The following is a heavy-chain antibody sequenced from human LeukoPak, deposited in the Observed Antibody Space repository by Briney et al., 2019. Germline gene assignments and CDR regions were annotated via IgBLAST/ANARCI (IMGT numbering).Heavy chain of an antibody. V-gene: IGHV1-2*02. CDR3: ARGSTTFMGFDY. D-gene: IGHD2-2*01. Sequence: ASVKVSCKASGYTFTGYYMHWVGQAPGQGLEWMGWINPNSGDTNYAQKFQGRVTMTRDTSISTTYMELSRLRSDDTAVYYCARGSTTFMGFDYWGQGTLVTVSS. CDR2: INPNSGDT. J-gene: IGHJ4*02. CDR1: GYTFTGYY.